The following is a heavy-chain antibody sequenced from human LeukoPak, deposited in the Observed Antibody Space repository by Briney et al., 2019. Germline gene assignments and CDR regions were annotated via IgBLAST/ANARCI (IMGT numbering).Heavy chain of an antibody. CDR2: IYHSGST. J-gene: IGHJ6*03. CDR3: ARILAAAVGYNYYYMDV. Sequence: PSETLSLTCTVSGYSISSGYYWGWIRQPPGKGLEWIGSIYHSGSTYYNPSLKSPVTISVDTSKNQFSLKLSSVTAADTAVYYCARILAAAVGYNYYYMDVWGKGTTVTVSS. CDR1: GYSISSGYY. D-gene: IGHD6-13*01. V-gene: IGHV4-38-2*02.